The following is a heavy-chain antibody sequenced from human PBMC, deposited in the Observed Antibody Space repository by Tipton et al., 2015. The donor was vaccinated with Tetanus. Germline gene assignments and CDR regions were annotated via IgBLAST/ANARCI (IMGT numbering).Heavy chain of an antibody. CDR2: VKNKADGGTT. D-gene: IGHD5-24*01. Sequence: SLRLSCTTSGLFFKNAWMNWVRQAPGKVLEWVGRVKNKADGGTTDYSARVKDRFSISRDDTKDTLFLQINSLKTEDTAVYYCTPSGIMGAVSRVGLWGRGTLVVVST. CDR1: GLFFKNAW. V-gene: IGHV3-15*07. CDR3: TPSGIMGAVSRVGL. J-gene: IGHJ4*02.